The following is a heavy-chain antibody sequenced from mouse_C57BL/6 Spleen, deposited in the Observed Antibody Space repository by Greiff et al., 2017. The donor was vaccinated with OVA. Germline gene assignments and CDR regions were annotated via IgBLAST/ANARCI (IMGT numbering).Heavy chain of an antibody. CDR3: ARGETGTDYYAMDY. D-gene: IGHD4-1*01. J-gene: IGHJ4*01. V-gene: IGHV5-16*01. CDR1: GFTFSDYY. CDR2: INYDGSST. Sequence: EVQRVESEGGLVQPGSSMKLSCTASGFTFSDYYMAWVRQVPEKGLEWVANINYDGSSTYYLDSLKSRFIISRDNAKNILYLQMSSLKSEDTATYYCARGETGTDYYAMDYWGQGTSVTVSS.